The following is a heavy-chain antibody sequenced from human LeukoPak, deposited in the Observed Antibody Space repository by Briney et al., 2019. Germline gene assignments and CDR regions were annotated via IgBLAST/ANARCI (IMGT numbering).Heavy chain of an antibody. CDR3: ARDYYDSSAFDY. J-gene: IGHJ4*02. D-gene: IGHD3-22*01. Sequence: ASVKVSCKASGYTFTSYDINWVRQAPGQGLEWMGIINPSGGSTSYAQKFQGRVTMTRDTSTSTVYMELSSLRSEDTAVYYCARDYYDSSAFDYWGQGTLVTVSS. V-gene: IGHV1-46*01. CDR1: GYTFTSYD. CDR2: INPSGGST.